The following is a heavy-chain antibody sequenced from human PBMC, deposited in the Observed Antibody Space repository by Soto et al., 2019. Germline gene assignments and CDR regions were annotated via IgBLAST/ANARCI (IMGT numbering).Heavy chain of an antibody. V-gene: IGHV4-4*02. CDR3: ARTYYYDSSGYSPKWFDP. CDR2: IYHSGST. Sequence: QVQLQESGPGLVKPSGTLSLTCAVSGGSISSSNWWSWVRQPPGKGLEWIGEIYHSGSTNYNPSLKSRVTISVDKSKNQFSLKLSSVTAADTAVYYCARTYYYDSSGYSPKWFDPWGQGTLVTVSS. J-gene: IGHJ5*02. CDR1: GGSISSSNW. D-gene: IGHD3-22*01.